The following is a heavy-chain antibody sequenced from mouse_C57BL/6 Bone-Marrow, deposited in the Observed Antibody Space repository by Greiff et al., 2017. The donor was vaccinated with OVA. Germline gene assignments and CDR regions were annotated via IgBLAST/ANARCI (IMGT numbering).Heavy chain of an antibody. V-gene: IGHV1-50*01. CDR3: ARRGWGRRSPCYYAMDY. CDR1: GYTFTSYW. Sequence: QVQLQQPGAELVKPGASVKLSCKASGYTFTSYWMQWVKQRPGQGLEWIGEIDPSDSYTNYNQKFKGKATLTVDTSSSTAYMQLSSLTSEDSAVYYCARRGWGRRSPCYYAMDYWGQGTSVTVSS. D-gene: IGHD6-2*01. CDR2: IDPSDSYT. J-gene: IGHJ4*01.